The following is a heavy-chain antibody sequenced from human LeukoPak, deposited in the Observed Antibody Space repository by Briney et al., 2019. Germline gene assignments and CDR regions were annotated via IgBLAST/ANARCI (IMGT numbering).Heavy chain of an antibody. CDR1: GFTFSSYG. Sequence: GGSLRLSCAASGFTFSSYGMHWVRQAPGKGLEWVAVISYDGSNKYYADSVKGRFTISRDNSKNTLYLQMNSLRAEDTAVYYCAKPTLYDKYYFDYWGQGTLVTVSS. D-gene: IGHD2/OR15-2a*01. CDR3: AKPTLYDKYYFDY. CDR2: ISYDGSNK. V-gene: IGHV3-30*18. J-gene: IGHJ4*02.